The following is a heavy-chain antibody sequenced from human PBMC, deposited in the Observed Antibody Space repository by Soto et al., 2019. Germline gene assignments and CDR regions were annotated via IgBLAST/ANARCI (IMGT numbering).Heavy chain of an antibody. CDR2: IYHSGST. Sequence: SETLSLTCAVSGGSISSGGYSWSWIRQPPGKGVEWIGYIYHSGSTYYNPSLKSRVTISVDRSKNQFSLKLSSVTAADTAVYYCARAKGITIFGVVTRRYNWFDPWGQGTLVTVSS. V-gene: IGHV4-30-2*01. D-gene: IGHD3-3*01. CDR3: ARAKGITIFGVVTRRYNWFDP. J-gene: IGHJ5*02. CDR1: GGSISSGGYS.